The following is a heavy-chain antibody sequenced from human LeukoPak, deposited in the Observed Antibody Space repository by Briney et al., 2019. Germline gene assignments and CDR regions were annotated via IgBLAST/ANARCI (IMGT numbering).Heavy chain of an antibody. V-gene: IGHV4-59*01. CDR3: ARGPGRHRGYRNHDFDY. Sequence: KPSETLSLTCTVSGGSISSYYWSWIRRPPGKGLEWIGYIYYSGSTNYNPSLKSRVTISVDTSKNQFSLKLSSVTAADTAVYYRARGPGRHRGYRNHDFDYWGQGTLVTVSS. D-gene: IGHD5-18*01. CDR2: IYYSGST. J-gene: IGHJ4*02. CDR1: GGSISSYY.